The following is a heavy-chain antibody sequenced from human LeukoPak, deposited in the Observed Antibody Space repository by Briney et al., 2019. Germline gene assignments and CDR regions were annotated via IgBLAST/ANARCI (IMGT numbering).Heavy chain of an antibody. Sequence: GSLRLSCAASGFTFSSYAMSWVRQAPGKGLEWVSAISGSGGSTYYADSVKGRFTISRDNSKNTLYLQMYSLRAEDTAVYYCAKPPPGFRTERITMIVAFDYWGQGTLVTVSS. CDR3: AKPPPGFRTERITMIVAFDY. CDR1: GFTFSSYA. J-gene: IGHJ4*02. D-gene: IGHD3-22*01. CDR2: ISGSGGST. V-gene: IGHV3-23*01.